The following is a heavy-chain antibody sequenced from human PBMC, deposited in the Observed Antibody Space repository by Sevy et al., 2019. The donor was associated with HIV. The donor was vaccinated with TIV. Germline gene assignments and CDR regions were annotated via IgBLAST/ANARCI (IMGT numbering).Heavy chain of an antibody. CDR1: GYTFTGYY. Sequence: ASVKVSCKASGYTFTGYYMHWVRQAPGQGPEWMGWINPNSGGTNCAQKFQGRVTMTRDTSISTAYMELRRLRSDDTPVYECSRAALTHKNNSSSWYGGAFDIWGQGTMDTVSS. CDR2: INPNSGGT. J-gene: IGHJ3*02. D-gene: IGHD6-13*01. V-gene: IGHV1-2*02. CDR3: SRAALTHKNNSSSWYGGAFDI.